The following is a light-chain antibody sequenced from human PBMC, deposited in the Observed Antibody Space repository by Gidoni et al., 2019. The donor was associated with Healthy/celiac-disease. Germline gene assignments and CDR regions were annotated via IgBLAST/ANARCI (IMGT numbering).Light chain of an antibody. CDR1: QSVSSN. V-gene: IGKV3-15*01. CDR2: GAS. J-gene: IGKJ3*01. CDR3: QQYDNWPPLLT. Sequence: EMVMTQSPATLSVSPGERATLSCRASQSVSSNLAWYQQKPGQSPRLLIYGASTRATGIPARFSGSGSGTEFTLTISSLQSEDFAVYYCQQYDNWPPLLTFGPGTKLDIK.